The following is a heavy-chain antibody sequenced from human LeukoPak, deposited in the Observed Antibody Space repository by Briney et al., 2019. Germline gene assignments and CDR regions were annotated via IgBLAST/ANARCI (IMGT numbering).Heavy chain of an antibody. CDR2: ISGGGDYT. CDR3: AKGPSSGPPYYFDY. D-gene: IGHD5-12*01. J-gene: IGHJ4*02. Sequence: HPGGSLRLSCAASGFTFSSYAMSWVRQAPGKGLEGVSTISGGGDYTYYADSVKGRFTISRDSSKNALYLQMNSLRAEDTAVYYCAKGPSSGPPYYFDYWGQGTLVTVSS. V-gene: IGHV3-23*01. CDR1: GFTFSSYA.